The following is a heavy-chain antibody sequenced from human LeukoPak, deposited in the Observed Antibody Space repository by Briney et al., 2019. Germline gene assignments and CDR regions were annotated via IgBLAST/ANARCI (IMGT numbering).Heavy chain of an antibody. CDR2: IYYSDNT. J-gene: IGHJ6*02. V-gene: IGHV4-34*01. CDR1: GVSFSGYY. CDR3: ARGYSHGPPKYYGMDV. Sequence: SETLSLTCAVYGVSFSGYYWSWIRRPPGKGLEWIGYIYYSDNTYYNPSLQSRVTISADTSRNQFSLKLSSVTAADTAVYYCARGYSHGPPKYYGMDVWGQGTTVTVSS. D-gene: IGHD5-18*01.